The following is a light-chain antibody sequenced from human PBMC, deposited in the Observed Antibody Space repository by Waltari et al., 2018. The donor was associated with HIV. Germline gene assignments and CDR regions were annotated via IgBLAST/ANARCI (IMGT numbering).Light chain of an antibody. CDR1: QSIRNS. CDR3: QQTYSTPD. J-gene: IGKJ2*01. CDR2: ATS. Sequence: DIQMTQSPSSLSASVGDRVTITCRASQSIRNSLNWYQQKPGKAPKLLIYATSSLQSGVPSRFSGSGSGTDFTLTISSLQPEDFATYYCQQTYSTPDFGQGTKLEIK. V-gene: IGKV1-39*01.